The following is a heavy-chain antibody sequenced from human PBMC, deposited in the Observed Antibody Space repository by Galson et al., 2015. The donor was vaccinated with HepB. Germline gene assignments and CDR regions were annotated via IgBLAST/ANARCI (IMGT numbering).Heavy chain of an antibody. CDR1: GFNVDNAW. V-gene: IGHV3-15*01. Sequence: SLRLSCAVSGFNVDNAWMSWVRQAPGKGLEWVGRIRSKSDGGETKYAAPVKGSFTISREDLTHPLSLQMMSLKIEDTAVYYCTTVATISGVMRDYWGQGTLVTVSS. CDR3: TTVATISGVMRDY. D-gene: IGHD3-3*01. CDR2: IRSKSDGGET. J-gene: IGHJ4*02.